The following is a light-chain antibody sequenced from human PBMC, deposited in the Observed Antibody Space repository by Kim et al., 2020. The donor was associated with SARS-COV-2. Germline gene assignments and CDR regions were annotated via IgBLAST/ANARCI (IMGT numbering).Light chain of an antibody. CDR1: SSDVGGYNY. V-gene: IGLV2-14*01. Sequence: QSALTQPASVSGSPGQSITITSTGTSSDVGGYNYVSWYQQHPGKAPKLMIYDVSKRPSGVYNRFSGSKSGNTASLPISGLQAEDEADYYCSSYTSSGTQVFGGGTQLTVL. CDR3: SSYTSSGTQV. CDR2: DVS. J-gene: IGLJ3*02.